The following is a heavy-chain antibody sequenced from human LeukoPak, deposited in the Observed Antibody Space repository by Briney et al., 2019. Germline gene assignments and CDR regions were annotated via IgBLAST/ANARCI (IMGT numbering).Heavy chain of an antibody. D-gene: IGHD5-24*01. Sequence: PGGSLRLSCAASGFTFSSYAMSWVRQAPGKGLEWVSAISGSGGSTYYADSVKGRFTIPRDNSKNTLYLQMNSLRAEDTAVYYCAKVDKPVEMATIAYFDYWGQGTLVTVSS. V-gene: IGHV3-23*01. CDR3: AKVDKPVEMATIAYFDY. J-gene: IGHJ4*02. CDR2: ISGSGGST. CDR1: GFTFSSYA.